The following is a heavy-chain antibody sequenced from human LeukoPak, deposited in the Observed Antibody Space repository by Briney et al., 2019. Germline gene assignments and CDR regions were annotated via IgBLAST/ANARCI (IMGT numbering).Heavy chain of an antibody. CDR2: ISYDGSNK. V-gene: IGHV3-30*18. Sequence: PGRSLRLSCAASGFTFSSYGMHWVRQAPGKGLEWVAVISYDGSNKYYADSVKGRFTIPRDNSKNTLYLQMNSLRAEDTAVYYCAKGDYGSGSSYHYWGQGTLVTVSS. J-gene: IGHJ4*02. CDR1: GFTFSSYG. D-gene: IGHD3-10*01. CDR3: AKGDYGSGSSYHY.